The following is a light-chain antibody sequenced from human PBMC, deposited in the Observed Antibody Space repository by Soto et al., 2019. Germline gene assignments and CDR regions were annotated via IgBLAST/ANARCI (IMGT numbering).Light chain of an antibody. V-gene: IGKV3-20*01. Sequence: IVLTQSPGTLSLSPGGTATLFCRASQSFSDYLAWYQQKPGQAPRLLIYGAYNRATGIPGRFSGGDSGTDFTLTISRLEPQDFAVYYCQQYGVFPPTFGQGTKIDIQ. CDR2: GAY. CDR3: QQYGVFPPT. CDR1: QSFSDY. J-gene: IGKJ1*01.